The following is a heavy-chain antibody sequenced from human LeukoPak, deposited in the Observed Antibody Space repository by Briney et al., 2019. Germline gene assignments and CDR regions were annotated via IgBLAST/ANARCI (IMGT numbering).Heavy chain of an antibody. CDR3: ARASGDIVETATMGSY. D-gene: IGHD5-18*01. Sequence: GGSLRLSCAASGFTFNSYSMKWVRQAPGKGLEWVSSISSSSSSIYYADSVKGRFTISRDNAKNSLYLQMNSLRAEDTAVYYCARASGDIVETATMGSYWGQGTLVTVSS. V-gene: IGHV3-21*01. CDR2: ISSSSSSI. CDR1: GFTFNSYS. J-gene: IGHJ4*02.